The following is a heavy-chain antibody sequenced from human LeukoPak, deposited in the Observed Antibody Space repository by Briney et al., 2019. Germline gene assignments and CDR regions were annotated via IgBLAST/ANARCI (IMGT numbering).Heavy chain of an antibody. V-gene: IGHV3-7*01. J-gene: IGHJ6*02. Sequence: XLRLSCAASGFTLSSYWMRWVRQAPGKGLEGVANIKQDGSEKYYVDSVKGRFTISRDKAKNSLYLQMNSLRAEDTAVYYCASHIAVAGGMDVWGQGTTVTVSS. CDR2: IKQDGSEK. CDR3: ASHIAVAGGMDV. D-gene: IGHD6-19*01. CDR1: GFTLSSYW.